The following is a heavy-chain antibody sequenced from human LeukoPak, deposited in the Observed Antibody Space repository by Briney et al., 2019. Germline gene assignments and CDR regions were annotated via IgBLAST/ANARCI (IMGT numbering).Heavy chain of an antibody. CDR2: IHYSGST. V-gene: IGHV4-59*01. CDR3: ARDQDSSSLLDY. Sequence: PSETLSLTCTVSGGSISSYYWSWIRQPPGKGLEWIGYIHYSGSTNYNPSLKSRVTISVDTSKNQFSLKLSSVTAADTAVYYCARDQDSSSLLDYWGQGTLVTASS. D-gene: IGHD6-13*01. CDR1: GGSISSYY. J-gene: IGHJ4*02.